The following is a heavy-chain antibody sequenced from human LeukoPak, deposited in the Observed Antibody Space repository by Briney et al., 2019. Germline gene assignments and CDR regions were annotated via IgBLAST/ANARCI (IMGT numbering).Heavy chain of an antibody. D-gene: IGHD3-10*01. CDR1: GFTFSSYA. CDR2: ISGSGGST. CDR3: AKAYGSGIFYGMDV. J-gene: IGHJ6*02. Sequence: GGSLRLSCAASGFTFSSYAMSWVRQAPGKGLEWVSAISGSGGSTYYADSVKGRFTISRDNSENTLYLQMNSLRAEDTAVYYCAKAYGSGIFYGMDVWGQGTTVTVSS. V-gene: IGHV3-23*01.